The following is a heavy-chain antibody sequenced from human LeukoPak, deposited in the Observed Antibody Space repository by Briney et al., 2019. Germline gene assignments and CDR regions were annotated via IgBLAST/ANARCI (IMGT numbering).Heavy chain of an antibody. V-gene: IGHV4-30-4*01. CDR1: GGSNSNGDYY. D-gene: IGHD2-21*02. Sequence: SQTLSLTCNVSGGSNSNGDYYWSWIRQPPGKGLEWIGYIYYSGSTYYNPSLKSRVTMSVDTSKNQFSLRLSSVTAADTAVYFCARLGDYYFDSWGQGILVTVSS. CDR3: ARLGDYYFDS. J-gene: IGHJ4*02. CDR2: IYYSGST.